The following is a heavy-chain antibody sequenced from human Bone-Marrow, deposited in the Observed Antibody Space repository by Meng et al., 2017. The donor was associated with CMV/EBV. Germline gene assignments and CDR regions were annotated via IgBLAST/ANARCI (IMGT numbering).Heavy chain of an antibody. CDR1: GFTFSSYS. Sequence: CAASGFTFSSYSMSWVRQAPGKGLEWVSGISGSGGSTYYADSVNGRFTISGDNSKNTLYLQMNTLRVEDTAVYYCAKAPTRYSSSSYWGQGTLVTVSS. D-gene: IGHD6-13*01. CDR2: ISGSGGST. V-gene: IGHV3-23*01. J-gene: IGHJ4*02. CDR3: AKAPTRYSSSSY.